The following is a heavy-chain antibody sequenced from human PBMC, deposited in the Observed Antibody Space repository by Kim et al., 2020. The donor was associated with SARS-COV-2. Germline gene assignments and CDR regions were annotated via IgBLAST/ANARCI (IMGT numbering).Heavy chain of an antibody. CDR3: ARDGEEGVDY. CDR2: ST. J-gene: IGHJ4*02. V-gene: IGHV1-46*01. Sequence: STSYAQKFQGRVTMTRDTSTSTVYMELSSLRSEDTAVYYCARDGEEGVDYWGQGTLVTVSS.